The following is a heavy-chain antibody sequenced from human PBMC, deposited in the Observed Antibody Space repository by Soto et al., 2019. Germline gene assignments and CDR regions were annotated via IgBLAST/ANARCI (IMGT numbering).Heavy chain of an antibody. J-gene: IGHJ4*02. V-gene: IGHV1-24*01. CDR1: GYTLTELS. CDR3: ATGRIVVVVAAPGANFDY. D-gene: IGHD2-15*01. Sequence: GASVKVSCKVSGYTLTELSMHWVRQAPGKGLEWMGGFDPEDGETIYAQKFQGRVTMTEGTSTDTAYMELSSLRSEDTAVYYCATGRIVVVVAAPGANFDYWGQGTLVTVSS. CDR2: FDPEDGET.